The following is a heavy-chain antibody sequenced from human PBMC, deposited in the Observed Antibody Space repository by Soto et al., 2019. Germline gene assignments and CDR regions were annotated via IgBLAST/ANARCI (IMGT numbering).Heavy chain of an antibody. J-gene: IGHJ5*02. D-gene: IGHD2-15*01. V-gene: IGHV1-69*02. CDR2: IIPILGIA. Sequence: SVKVSCKASGGTFSSYTISWVRQAPGQGLEWMGRIIPILGIANYAQKFQGRVTITADKSTSTAYMELSSLRSEDTAVYYCARGGFDCSGGSCYPDYNWFDPWGQGTLVTVSS. CDR3: ARGGFDCSGGSCYPDYNWFDP. CDR1: GGTFSSYT.